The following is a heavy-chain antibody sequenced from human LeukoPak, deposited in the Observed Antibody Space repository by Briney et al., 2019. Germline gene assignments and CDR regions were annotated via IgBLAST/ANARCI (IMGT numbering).Heavy chain of an antibody. D-gene: IGHD3-10*01. CDR1: GGSFSGYY. J-gene: IGHJ4*02. Sequence: SETLSLTCAVYGGSFSGYYWRWIRQPPGRGLEWIGVITHSGSTNYNPSLKGRVTISVDTSKNQFSLKLSSVTAADTAVYYCARRRWCGENAKMPCDSCGEGTQVTVSS. CDR2: ITHSGST. V-gene: IGHV4-34*01. CDR3: ARRRWCGENAKMPCDS.